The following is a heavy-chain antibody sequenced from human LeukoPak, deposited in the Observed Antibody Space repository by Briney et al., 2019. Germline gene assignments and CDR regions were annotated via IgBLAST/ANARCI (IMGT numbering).Heavy chain of an antibody. Sequence: PSETLSLTCTVSGASISPLYWSWIRQAPGKGLEFIGYIYDSGAANYNPSLKSRVTLSVDTSKNQFSLKLTSVSAADTAVYYCARGGVAAKYYFDYCGQGILVTVSS. D-gene: IGHD6-13*01. CDR1: GASISPLY. V-gene: IGHV4-59*11. J-gene: IGHJ4*02. CDR2: IYDSGAA. CDR3: ARGGVAAKYYFDY.